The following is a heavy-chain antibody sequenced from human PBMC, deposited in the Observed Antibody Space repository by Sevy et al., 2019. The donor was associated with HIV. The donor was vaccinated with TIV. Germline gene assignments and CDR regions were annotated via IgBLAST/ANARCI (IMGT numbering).Heavy chain of an antibody. CDR3: ARDPRRLWLLLSPDYYYYGMDV. D-gene: IGHD5-18*01. CDR2: IKQDGSEK. CDR1: GFTFSSYW. V-gene: IGHV3-7*01. J-gene: IGHJ6*02. Sequence: GGSLRLSCAASGFTFSSYWMSWVRQAPGKGLEWVANIKQDGSEKYYVDSVKGRLTISRDNAKNSLYLQLNSLRAEDTAVYSCARDPRRLWLLLSPDYYYYGMDVWGQGTTVTVSS.